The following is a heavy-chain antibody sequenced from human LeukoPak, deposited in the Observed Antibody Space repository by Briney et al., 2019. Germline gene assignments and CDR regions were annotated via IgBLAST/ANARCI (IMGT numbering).Heavy chain of an antibody. J-gene: IGHJ1*01. D-gene: IGHD6-19*01. CDR2: INHSGST. CDR3: ARVLAVAGSYQH. V-gene: IGHV4-34*01. CDR1: GGSFSGYY. Sequence: PSETLSLTCAVYGGSFSGYYWSWIRQPPGKGLEWIGEINHSGSTNYNPSLKSRVTISVDTSKNQFSLKLSSVTAADTAVYYCARVLAVAGSYQHWGQGTLVTVSS.